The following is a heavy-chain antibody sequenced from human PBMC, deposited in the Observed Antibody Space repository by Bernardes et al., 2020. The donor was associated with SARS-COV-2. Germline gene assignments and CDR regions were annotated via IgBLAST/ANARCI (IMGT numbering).Heavy chain of an antibody. Sequence: GGSLRLSCAASGFTFSSYAMHWVRQAPGKGLEWVAVISYDGSNKYYADSVKGRFTISRDNSKNTLYLQMNSLRAEDTAVYYCARDLYLDTAMVRLYYYYYYGMDVWGQGTTVTVSS. D-gene: IGHD5-18*01. V-gene: IGHV3-30-3*01. J-gene: IGHJ6*02. CDR2: ISYDGSNK. CDR1: GFTFSSYA. CDR3: ARDLYLDTAMVRLYYYYYYGMDV.